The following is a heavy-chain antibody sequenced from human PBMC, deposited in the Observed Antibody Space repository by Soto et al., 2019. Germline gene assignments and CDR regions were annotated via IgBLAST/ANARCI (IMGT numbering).Heavy chain of an antibody. J-gene: IGHJ4*02. CDR3: AKPLRSKAVTYIDYVDY. Sequence: EVQLLESGGGLVQPGGSLRLSCAASGFTFSSYAMSWVRQAPGKGLEWVSAISGSGGSTYYADSVKGRFTISRDNSKNTLYLQMNSLRAEDTAVYYGAKPLRSKAVTYIDYVDYWGQGTLVTVSS. V-gene: IGHV3-23*01. CDR1: GFTFSSYA. D-gene: IGHD4-17*01. CDR2: ISGSGGST.